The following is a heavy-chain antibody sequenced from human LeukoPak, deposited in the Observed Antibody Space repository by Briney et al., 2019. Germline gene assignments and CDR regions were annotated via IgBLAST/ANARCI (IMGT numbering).Heavy chain of an antibody. J-gene: IGHJ4*02. Sequence: ASVKVSCKASGYTFTSYGISWVRQAPGQGLEWMGWISAYNGNTNYAQKLQGRVTMTTDTSTSTAYMELRSLRSDDTAVYYCARDGGIMITFGGVIDYWGQGTLVTVSS. V-gene: IGHV1-18*01. CDR2: ISAYNGNT. CDR3: ARDGGIMITFGGVIDY. CDR1: GYTFTSYG. D-gene: IGHD3-16*02.